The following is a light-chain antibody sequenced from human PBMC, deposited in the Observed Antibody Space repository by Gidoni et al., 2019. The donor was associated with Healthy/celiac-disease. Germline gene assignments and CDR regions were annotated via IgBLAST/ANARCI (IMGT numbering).Light chain of an antibody. CDR1: QSVSTN. J-gene: IGKJ1*01. V-gene: IGKV3D-15*01. Sequence: VMTQSPATLSVSPGEGVTLSCRASQSVSTNLAWYQQRPGQAPRLLIDRASSRATGIPARFGGSGAGTEFTRTISSLQSEDFAVYYCQQSNEWPLTFGQGTKVEIK. CDR3: QQSNEWPLT. CDR2: RAS.